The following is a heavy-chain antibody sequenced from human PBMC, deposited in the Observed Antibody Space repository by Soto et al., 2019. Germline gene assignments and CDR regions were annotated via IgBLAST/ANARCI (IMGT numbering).Heavy chain of an antibody. CDR3: ARRNVYNWNSVYWYFDL. Sequence: SETLSLTCAVYGGSFSGYYWSWIRQPPGKGLEWIGEINHSGSTNYNPSLKSRVTISVDTSKNQFSLKLSSVTAADTAVYYCARRNVYNWNSVYWYFDLWGRGTLVTVSS. J-gene: IGHJ2*01. CDR2: INHSGST. D-gene: IGHD1-7*01. V-gene: IGHV4-34*01. CDR1: GGSFSGYY.